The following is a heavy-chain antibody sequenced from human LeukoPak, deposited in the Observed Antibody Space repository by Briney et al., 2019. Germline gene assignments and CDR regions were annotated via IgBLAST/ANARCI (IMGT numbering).Heavy chain of an antibody. J-gene: IGHJ4*02. CDR2: IYSGGST. CDR3: ARASLLWFGELL. CDR1: GFTVSSNY. D-gene: IGHD3-10*01. Sequence: PGGSLRLSCAASGFTVSSNYMSGVPQAPGKGLEWVSVIYSGGSTYYADSVKGRFTISRDNSKNTLYLQMNSLRAEDTAVYYCARASLLWFGELLWGQGTLVTVSS. V-gene: IGHV3-53*01.